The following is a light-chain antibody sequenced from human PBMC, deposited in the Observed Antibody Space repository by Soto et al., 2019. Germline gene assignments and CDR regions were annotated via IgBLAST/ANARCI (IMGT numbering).Light chain of an antibody. V-gene: IGKV2-40*01. J-gene: IGKJ1*01. CDR2: TLS. CDR3: MRTIDSTWT. Sequence: PSQRGLDTDERRTALDWYLQKPVPYPQLLISTLSYLASGVPDSVSVSGSGTNFTLKISSGEAEDVGLYYWMRTIDSTWTLGQGTKVDIK. CDR1: QRGLDTDERRTA.